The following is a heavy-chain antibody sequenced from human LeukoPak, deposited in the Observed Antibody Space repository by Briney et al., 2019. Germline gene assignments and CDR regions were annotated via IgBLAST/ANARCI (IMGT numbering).Heavy chain of an antibody. V-gene: IGHV1-69*13. CDR1: GGTFSSYA. CDR2: IIPIFGTA. Sequence: SVKVSCKASGGTFSSYAISWVRQAPGQGLEWMGGIIPIFGTANYAQKFQGRVTITPDESPSTAYMELSSLRSEETAVYYCAVPPGPNLFDPWGQGTLVTISS. D-gene: IGHD3-10*02. CDR3: AVPPGPNLFDP. J-gene: IGHJ5*02.